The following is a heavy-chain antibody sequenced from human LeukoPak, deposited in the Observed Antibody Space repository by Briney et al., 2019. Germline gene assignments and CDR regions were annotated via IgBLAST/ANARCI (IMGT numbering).Heavy chain of an antibody. V-gene: IGHV1-69*04. CDR1: GGTFSSYA. Sequence: VASVKVSCKASGGTFSSYAISWVRQAPGQGLEWMGRIIPILGIANYAQKFQGRVTITADKSTSTAYMELSSLRSEDTAVYYCARDQDDSSGYYRETLFDYWGQGTLVTVSS. D-gene: IGHD3-22*01. CDR3: ARDQDDSSGYYRETLFDY. J-gene: IGHJ4*02. CDR2: IIPILGIA.